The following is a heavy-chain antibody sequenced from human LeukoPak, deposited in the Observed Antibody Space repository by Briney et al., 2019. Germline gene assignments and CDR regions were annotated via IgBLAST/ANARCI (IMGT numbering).Heavy chain of an antibody. Sequence: PSETLSLTCTVSGGSISSYYWSWIRQPPGKGLEWIGYIYYSGSTNHNPSLKSRLTISVDTSKNQFSLKLSSVTAADTAVYYCATYGGDSVSYYYHMDVWGTGTTVTVSS. V-gene: IGHV4-59*01. D-gene: IGHD2-21*01. J-gene: IGHJ6*03. CDR3: ATYGGDSVSYYYHMDV. CDR2: IYYSGST. CDR1: GGSISSYY.